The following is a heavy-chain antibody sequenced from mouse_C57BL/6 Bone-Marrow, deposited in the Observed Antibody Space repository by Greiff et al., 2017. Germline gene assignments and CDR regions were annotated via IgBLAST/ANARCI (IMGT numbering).Heavy chain of an antibody. D-gene: IGHD2-4*01. V-gene: IGHV1-54*01. J-gene: IGHJ4*01. CDR3: ARGGLRRMDY. CDR2: INPGSGGT. Sequence: QVQLQQSGAELVRPGTSVKVSCKASGYAFTNYLIEWVKQRPGQGLEWIGVINPGSGGTNYNEKFKGKATLTADKSSSTAYMQLISLTSEDSAVYFCARGGLRRMDYWGQGTSVTVSS. CDR1: GYAFTNYL.